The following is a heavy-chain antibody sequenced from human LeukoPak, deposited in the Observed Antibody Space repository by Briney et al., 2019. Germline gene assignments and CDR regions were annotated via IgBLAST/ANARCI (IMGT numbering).Heavy chain of an antibody. CDR1: GFTFSSYW. V-gene: IGHV3-30*02. CDR3: AKDSVVTSQFDY. D-gene: IGHD2-2*01. CDR2: IRYDGSNK. Sequence: GGSLRLSCAASGFTFSSYWMHWVRQAPGKGLEWVAFIRYDGSNKYYADSVKGRFTISRDNSKNTLYLQMNSLRAEDTAVYYCAKDSVVTSQFDYWGQGTLVTVSS. J-gene: IGHJ4*02.